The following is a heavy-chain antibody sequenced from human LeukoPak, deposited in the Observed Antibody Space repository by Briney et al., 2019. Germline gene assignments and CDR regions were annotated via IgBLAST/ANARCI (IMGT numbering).Heavy chain of an antibody. CDR2: IKEDGREK. Sequence: GGSLSLSCAASGFTFSRHWMSWVRQAPGKGLEWVANIKEDGREKKYVDSVKDRFTISRDNTKNLVYLQMSGLRVDDTAIYYCARDKEGGSNDHWGQGTLVTVSS. CDR3: ARDKEGGSNDH. J-gene: IGHJ4*02. CDR1: GFTFSRHW. V-gene: IGHV3-7*01. D-gene: IGHD2-15*01.